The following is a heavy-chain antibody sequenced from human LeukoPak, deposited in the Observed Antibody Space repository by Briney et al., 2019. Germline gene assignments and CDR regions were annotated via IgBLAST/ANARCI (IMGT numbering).Heavy chain of an antibody. D-gene: IGHD4-17*01. V-gene: IGHV4-38-2*01. CDR2: IFHSEST. Sequence: PSETLSLTCAVSGYSISSGYYWGWIRQPPGKGLEWIGSIFHSESTYYNPSLKSRVTISVDTSKNQFSLKLSSVTAADTAVYYCARGNPPVDFWGQGTLVTVSS. CDR3: ARGNPPVDF. CDR1: GYSISSGYY. J-gene: IGHJ4*02.